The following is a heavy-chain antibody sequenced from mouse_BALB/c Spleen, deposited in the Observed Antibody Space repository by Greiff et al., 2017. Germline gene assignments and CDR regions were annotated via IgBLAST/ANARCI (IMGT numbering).Heavy chain of an antibody. J-gene: IGHJ4*01. CDR1: GFTFTDYY. D-gene: IGHD2-4*01. CDR2: IRNKANGYTT. CDR3: ARDIEDYDSSGMDY. V-gene: IGHV7-3*02. Sequence: EVMLVESGGGLVQPGGSLRLSCATSGFTFTDYYMSWVRQPPGKALEWLGFIRNKANGYTTEYSASVKGRFTISRDNSQSILYLQMNTLRAEDSATYYCARDIEDYDSSGMDYWGQGTSVTVSS.